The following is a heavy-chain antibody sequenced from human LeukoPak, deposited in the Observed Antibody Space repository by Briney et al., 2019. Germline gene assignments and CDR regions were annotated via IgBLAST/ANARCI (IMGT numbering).Heavy chain of an antibody. CDR1: GYTFTSYD. D-gene: IGHD3-10*01. V-gene: IGHV1-8*01. Sequence: ASVKVSCKASGYTFTSYDINWVRQATGQGLEWMGWMNPNSGNTGYAQKFQGRVTMTRNTSISTAYMELSSLRSEDTAVYYCARGRGSGLLWFGELCCDAFDIWGQGTMVTVSS. CDR3: ARGRGSGLLWFGELCCDAFDI. J-gene: IGHJ3*02. CDR2: MNPNSGNT.